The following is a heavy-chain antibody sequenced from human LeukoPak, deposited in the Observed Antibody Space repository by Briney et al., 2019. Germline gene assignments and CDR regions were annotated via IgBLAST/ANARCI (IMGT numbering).Heavy chain of an antibody. CDR2: INHSGST. CDR3: AGGWYGREFDY. V-gene: IGHV4-34*01. CDR1: GGSFSGYH. J-gene: IGHJ4*02. D-gene: IGHD6-25*01. Sequence: SETLSLTCAVYGGSFSGYHWSWIRQPPGKGLEWIGEINHSGSTNYNPSLKSRVTISVDTSKNQFSLKLSSVTAADTAVYYCAGGWYGREFDYWGQGTLVTVSS.